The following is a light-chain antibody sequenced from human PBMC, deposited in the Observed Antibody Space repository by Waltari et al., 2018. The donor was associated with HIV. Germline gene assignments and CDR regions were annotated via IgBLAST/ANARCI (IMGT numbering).Light chain of an antibody. CDR3: LLSYSGVRV. Sequence: QVVVTQEPSLSVSPGGTVTVTCASVTGSVSRTHYPHWIQLKPGQAPRTLIYETEKRHPWTAGRFAGSLSGGRAALMLAGALPDDEADYYCLLSYSGVRVFGGGTRLTV. CDR1: TGSVSRTHY. J-gene: IGLJ3*02. CDR2: ETE. V-gene: IGLV7-46*01.